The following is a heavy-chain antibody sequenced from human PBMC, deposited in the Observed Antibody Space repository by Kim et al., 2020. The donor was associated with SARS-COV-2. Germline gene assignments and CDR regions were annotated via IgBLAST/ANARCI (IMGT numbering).Heavy chain of an antibody. V-gene: IGHV1-24*01. CDR3: ATVTCDTAMDRCFGWSFDP. CDR2: FDPEDGET. D-gene: IGHD5-18*01. CDR1: GYTLTELS. J-gene: IGHJ5*02. Sequence: ASVKVSCKVSGYTLTELSMHWVRQAPGKGLEWMGGFDPEDGETIYAQKFQGRVTMTEDTSTDTAYMELSSLRSEDTAVYYCATVTCDTAMDRCFGWSFDPWGQGTLVTVSS.